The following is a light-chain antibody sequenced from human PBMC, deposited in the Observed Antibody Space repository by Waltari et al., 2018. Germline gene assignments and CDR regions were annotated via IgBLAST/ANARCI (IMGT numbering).Light chain of an antibody. V-gene: IGKV1-33*01. Sequence: DIQMNQSPSYLSASVGDRVTITCRASQDISNYLNWYQQKTGKAPKLLIYDASNLETGVPSRFSGSGSGTDFTFTISSLQPEDIATYYCQQYDNLPLTFGGGTKVEIK. CDR1: QDISNY. CDR3: QQYDNLPLT. J-gene: IGKJ4*01. CDR2: DAS.